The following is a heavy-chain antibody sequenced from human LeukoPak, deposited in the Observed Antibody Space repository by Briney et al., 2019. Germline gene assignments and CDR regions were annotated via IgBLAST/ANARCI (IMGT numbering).Heavy chain of an antibody. CDR1: GYSISSGYY. CDR2: IYHSGST. Sequence: SETLSLTCTVSGYSISSGYYWGWIRQPPGKGLEWIGSIYHSGSTYYNPSLKSRVTISGDTSKNQFSLKLSSVTAADTAVYYCARDLGYCSSTSCRYFDYWGQGTLVTVSS. CDR3: ARDLGYCSSTSCRYFDY. J-gene: IGHJ4*02. V-gene: IGHV4-38-2*02. D-gene: IGHD2-2*01.